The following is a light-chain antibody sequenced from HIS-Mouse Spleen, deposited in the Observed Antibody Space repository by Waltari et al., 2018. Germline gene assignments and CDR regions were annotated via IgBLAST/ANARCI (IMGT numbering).Light chain of an antibody. V-gene: IGLV2-23*03. J-gene: IGLJ2*01. CDR3: CSYAGSSTFEV. Sequence: QSALTQPASVLGPPGHPITTSSTGTSSELGSYNLFSGYQQHPAKAPKRMIYEGSKRPSGVSNGCSGSKSGNTASLTISGLQAEDEADYYCCSYAGSSTFEVFGGGTKLTVL. CDR1: SSELGSYNL. CDR2: EGS.